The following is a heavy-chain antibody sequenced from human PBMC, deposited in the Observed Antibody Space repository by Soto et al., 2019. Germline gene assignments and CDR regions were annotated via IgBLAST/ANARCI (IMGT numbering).Heavy chain of an antibody. Sequence: QVQLQESGPGLVKPSETLSLTCTVSGGSIRSYYWSWIRQSPGKGLEWIGYMYYSGSTNYNPSLKSRVTISIDTSRNQYSLKLSSVTAAYTAVYYCARGTFGVVKDWGQGTLVTVSS. CDR3: ARGTFGVVKD. D-gene: IGHD3-3*01. V-gene: IGHV4-59*01. CDR1: GGSIRSYY. CDR2: MYYSGST. J-gene: IGHJ4*02.